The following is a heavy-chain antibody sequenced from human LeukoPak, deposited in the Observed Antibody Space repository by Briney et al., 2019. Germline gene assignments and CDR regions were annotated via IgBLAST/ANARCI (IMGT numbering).Heavy chain of an antibody. CDR3: ARILTGYYDF. Sequence: GGSLRLSCAASGFTFSSYAMTWVRQAPGKGLEWVSDISDSGDGTYYADSVKGRFTISRDNSKNTLYLQMNSLRAEDTAVYYCARILTGYYDFWGQGTLVTVSS. J-gene: IGHJ4*02. CDR1: GFTFSSYA. V-gene: IGHV3-23*01. CDR2: ISDSGDGT. D-gene: IGHD3-9*01.